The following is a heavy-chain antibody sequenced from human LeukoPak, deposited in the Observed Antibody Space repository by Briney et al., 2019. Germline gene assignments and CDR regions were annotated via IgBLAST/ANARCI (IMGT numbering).Heavy chain of an antibody. D-gene: IGHD3-22*01. CDR3: ARHKYYYDSSGYYLYYFDY. J-gene: IGHJ4*02. V-gene: IGHV3-7*01. Sequence: GGSLRLYCAASGFTFSSYWMSWVRQAPGKGLEWVANIKQDGSEKYYVDSVKGRFTISRDNAKNSLYPQMNSLRAEDTAVYYCARHKYYYDSSGYYLYYFDYWGQGTLVTVSS. CDR2: IKQDGSEK. CDR1: GFTFSSYW.